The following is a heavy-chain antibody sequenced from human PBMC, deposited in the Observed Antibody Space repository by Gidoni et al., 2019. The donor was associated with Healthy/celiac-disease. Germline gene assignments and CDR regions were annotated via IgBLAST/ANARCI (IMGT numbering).Heavy chain of an antibody. CDR1: GGSISSGSYY. Sequence: QVQLQESGPGLVKPSHTLSLTCTVSGGSISSGSYYWSWIRQPAGKGLEWIGRIYTSGSTNYNPSLKSRVTISVDTSKNQFSLKLSSVTAADTAVYYCARDLEAAAGSFDPWGQGTLVTVSS. D-gene: IGHD6-13*01. CDR2: IYTSGST. CDR3: ARDLEAAAGSFDP. J-gene: IGHJ5*02. V-gene: IGHV4-61*02.